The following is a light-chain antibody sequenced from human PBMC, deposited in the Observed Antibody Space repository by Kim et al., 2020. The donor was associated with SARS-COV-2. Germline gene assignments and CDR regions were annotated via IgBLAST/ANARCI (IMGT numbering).Light chain of an antibody. CDR1: QSINSN. CDR2: GAS. CDR3: QQYQSWPPT. Sequence: VSPGERAPLSCRASQSINSNLAWYQQKPGQAPRLLLYGASTRATGIPARFSGSGSGTEFTLTISSLQSEDFEVFYCQQYQSWPPTFGQGTKLEI. V-gene: IGKV3-15*01. J-gene: IGKJ2*01.